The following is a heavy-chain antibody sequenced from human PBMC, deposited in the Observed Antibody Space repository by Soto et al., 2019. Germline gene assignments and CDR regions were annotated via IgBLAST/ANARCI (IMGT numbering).Heavy chain of an antibody. Sequence: QLQLVQSGAEAKKPGASVKVSCKASGYTFPTSTISWVRQAPGQGLEWMGWIKAYSGNTNYAQKLQGRVTMTTDTSTNTAYMELRSLTTDDTAIYYCAIADYGDDDYWGQGTLVTVYS. J-gene: IGHJ4*02. CDR1: GYTFPTST. V-gene: IGHV1-18*01. CDR3: AIADYGDDDY. D-gene: IGHD4-17*01. CDR2: IKAYSGNT.